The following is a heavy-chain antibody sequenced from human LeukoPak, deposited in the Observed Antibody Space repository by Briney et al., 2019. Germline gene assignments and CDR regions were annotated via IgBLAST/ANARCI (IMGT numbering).Heavy chain of an antibody. CDR3: AGLSYYYYYMDV. Sequence: GGSLRLSCAASGFTFSSYEMNWVRQAPGKGLEWVSYISSSGSTIYYADSVKGRFTISRDNAKNSLYLQMNSLRAEDTAVYYCAGLSYYYYYMDVWGKGTTVTVSS. V-gene: IGHV3-48*03. CDR2: ISSSGSTI. J-gene: IGHJ6*03. CDR1: GFTFSSYE.